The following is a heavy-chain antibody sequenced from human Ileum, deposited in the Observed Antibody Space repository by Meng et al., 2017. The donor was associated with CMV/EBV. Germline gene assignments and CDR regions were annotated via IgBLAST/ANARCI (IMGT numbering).Heavy chain of an antibody. Sequence: GESLKISCVASGFTFNGYWMHWVRQAPGKGLEWVAFIRFDGGNKYYANSVGGRFIISRDNFKNTLYLQMNSLGAEDTAVYYCAKDQLWVTGYYNGMDVWGQGTTVTVSS. J-gene: IGHJ6*02. CDR2: IRFDGGNK. CDR3: AKDQLWVTGYYNGMDV. CDR1: GFTFNGYW. V-gene: IGHV3-30*02. D-gene: IGHD3-16*01.